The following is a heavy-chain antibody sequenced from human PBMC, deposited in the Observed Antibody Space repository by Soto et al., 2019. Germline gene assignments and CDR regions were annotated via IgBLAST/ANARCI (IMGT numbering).Heavy chain of an antibody. J-gene: IGHJ6*02. D-gene: IGHD5-18*01. V-gene: IGHV3-21*01. Sequence: EVQLVESGGGLVKPGGSLRLSCAASGFILSSYSMNWVRQAPGKGLEWVSSVSSSSTYIYYADSVKGRFTISRDNAKNSLYLQMNSLRAEDTAVYYCARDKLVTGFGMDVWGQGITVTVFS. CDR3: ARDKLVTGFGMDV. CDR1: GFILSSYS. CDR2: VSSSSTYI.